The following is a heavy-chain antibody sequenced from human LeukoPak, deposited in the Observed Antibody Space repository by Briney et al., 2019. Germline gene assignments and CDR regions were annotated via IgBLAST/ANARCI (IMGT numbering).Heavy chain of an antibody. Sequence: GGSLRLSCAASGFTFNNYNMNWVRQAPGKALEWVSSITSSGAYIFYADSVKGRFTISRDNAKDSLYLQMNSLRSEDTAVYYCASCPSREGQLDYWGQGTLVTVSS. D-gene: IGHD1-26*01. CDR1: GFTFNNYN. CDR3: ASCPSREGQLDY. V-gene: IGHV3-21*04. J-gene: IGHJ4*02. CDR2: ITSSGAYI.